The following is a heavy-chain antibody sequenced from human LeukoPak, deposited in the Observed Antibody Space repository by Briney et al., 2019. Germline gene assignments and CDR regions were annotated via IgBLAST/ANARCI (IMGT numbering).Heavy chain of an antibody. CDR1: GFTFDDYA. Sequence: GGSLRLSCAASGFTFDDYAMHWVRQAPGKGLEWVSLISWDGGSTYYADSVKGRFTISRDNSKSSLYLQMNSLRAEDTALYYCAKDILGSYQSYGMDVWGKGTTVTVSS. J-gene: IGHJ6*04. CDR2: ISWDGGST. D-gene: IGHD2-15*01. CDR3: AKDILGSYQSYGMDV. V-gene: IGHV3-43D*04.